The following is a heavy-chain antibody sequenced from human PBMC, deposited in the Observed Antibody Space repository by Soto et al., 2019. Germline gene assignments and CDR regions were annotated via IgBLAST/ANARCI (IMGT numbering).Heavy chain of an antibody. CDR1: GYTFTSYY. V-gene: IGHV1-46*01. CDR3: AIDRTYCSGGSCYWFDY. Sequence: ASVKVSCKASGYTFTSYYMHWVRQAPGQGLEWMGIINPSGGSTSYAQKFQGRVTMTRDTSTSTVYMELSSLRSEDTSVYYCAIDRTYCSGGSCYWFDYWGQGTLVTVSS. D-gene: IGHD2-15*01. CDR2: INPSGGST. J-gene: IGHJ4*02.